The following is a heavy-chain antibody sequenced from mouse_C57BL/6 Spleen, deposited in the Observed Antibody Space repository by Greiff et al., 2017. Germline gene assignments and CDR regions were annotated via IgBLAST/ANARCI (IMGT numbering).Heavy chain of an antibody. Sequence: VQLQQSGPELVKPGASVKISCKASGYSFTGYYMNWVKQSPEKSLEWIGEINPSTGGTTYNQKFKAKATLTVDKSSSTAYMQLQSLTSEDSAVYYCARDYGSSYDYWGQGTTLTVSS. V-gene: IGHV1-42*01. CDR2: INPSTGGT. D-gene: IGHD1-1*01. CDR1: GYSFTGYY. CDR3: ARDYGSSYDY. J-gene: IGHJ2*01.